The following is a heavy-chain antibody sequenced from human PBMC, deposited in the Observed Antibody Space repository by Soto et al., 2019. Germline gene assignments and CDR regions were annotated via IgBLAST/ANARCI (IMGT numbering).Heavy chain of an antibody. CDR3: ARLIRGQTKYQLPMTTVTNGDY. Sequence: QTLSLTCAISGDSVSSNSAAWNWIRQSPSRGLEWLGRTYYRSKWYNDYAVSVKSRITINPDTSKNQFSLKLSSVTAADTAVYYCARLIRGQTKYQLPMTTVTNGDYWGQGTLVTVSS. CDR1: GDSVSSNSAA. CDR2: TYYRSKWYN. V-gene: IGHV6-1*01. J-gene: IGHJ4*02. D-gene: IGHD2-2*01.